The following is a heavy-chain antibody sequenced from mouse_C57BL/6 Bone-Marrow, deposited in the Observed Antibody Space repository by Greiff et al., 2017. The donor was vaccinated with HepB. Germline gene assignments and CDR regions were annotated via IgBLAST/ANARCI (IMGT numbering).Heavy chain of an antibody. D-gene: IGHD1-1*01. J-gene: IGHJ4*01. CDR1: GFNIKDDY. CDR2: IDPENGDT. CDR3: TTAFYYYGSRGAMDY. Sequence: EVMLVESGAELVRPGASVKLSCTASGFNIKDDYMHWVKQRPEQGLEWIGWIDPENGDTEYASKFQGKATITADTSSNTAYLQLSSLTSEDTAVYYCTTAFYYYGSRGAMDYWGQGTSVTVSS. V-gene: IGHV14-4*01.